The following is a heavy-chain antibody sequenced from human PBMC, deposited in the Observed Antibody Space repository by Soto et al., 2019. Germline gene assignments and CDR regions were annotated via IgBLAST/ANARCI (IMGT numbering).Heavy chain of an antibody. J-gene: IGHJ5*02. CDR2: IDPSDSYT. CDR3: ARQLRVEMATIPIWFDP. D-gene: IGHD5-12*01. V-gene: IGHV5-10-1*01. Sequence: EYLKICFKGSGYSFASYWITWVRQMPGKGLEWMGRIDPSDSYTNYSPSFQGHVTISADKSISTAYLQWSRLKASDTAMYYCARQLRVEMATIPIWFDPWGQGTLVTVSS. CDR1: GYSFASYW.